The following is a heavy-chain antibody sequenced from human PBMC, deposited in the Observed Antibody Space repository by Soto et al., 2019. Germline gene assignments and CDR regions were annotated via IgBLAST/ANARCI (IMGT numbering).Heavy chain of an antibody. CDR3: ARMSVTMRNWFDP. CDR1: GGSVSSGNYY. J-gene: IGHJ5*02. D-gene: IGHD3-22*01. CDR2: IYYTGST. V-gene: IGHV4-61*01. Sequence: SETLSLTCTVSGGSVSSGNYYWGWIRQPPGKGLDWIGNIYYTGSTDYNPSLKSRVTMSVDTSKSQFSLRLHSVTAADTAVYYCARMSVTMRNWFDPWGQGTLVTVSS.